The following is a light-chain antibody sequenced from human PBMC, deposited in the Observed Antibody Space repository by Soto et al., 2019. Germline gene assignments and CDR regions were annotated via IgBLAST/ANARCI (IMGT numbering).Light chain of an antibody. Sequence: QSVLTQPRSVSGSPGHSVTISCTGTSSDVGRYNYVSWYQQHPGKGPKLIVYDVTERPSGVPDRFSGSKSGNKASLTISGLQAEDEADYSCCSFAGSYSYVFGTGTKVTVL. CDR2: DVT. CDR1: SSDVGRYNY. CDR3: CSFAGSYSYV. J-gene: IGLJ1*01. V-gene: IGLV2-11*01.